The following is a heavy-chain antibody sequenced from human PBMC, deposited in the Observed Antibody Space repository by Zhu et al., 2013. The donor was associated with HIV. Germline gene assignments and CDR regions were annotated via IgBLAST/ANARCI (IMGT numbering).Heavy chain of an antibody. CDR3: ATGDYYENSGYFGPFQH. CDR2: VSPYSGGT. Sequence: QVQLVQSGAAVKKPGASVKVSCKTSGYTFSDYGIAWVRQAPGQGLEWMGWVSPYSGGTNYAQKFQGRVTMTRDTSISTAYMELSRLRSDDTAVYYCATGDYYENSGYFGPFQHWGQGTLVTVSS. D-gene: IGHD3-22*01. CDR1: GYTFSDYG. V-gene: IGHV1-2*02. J-gene: IGHJ1*01.